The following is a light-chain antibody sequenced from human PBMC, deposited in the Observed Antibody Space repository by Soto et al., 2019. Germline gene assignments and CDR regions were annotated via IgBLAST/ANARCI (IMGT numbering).Light chain of an antibody. J-gene: IGKJ5*01. CDR2: GAS. Sequence: EIVMTQSPATLSVSPGERVTLSCRASQSVSSNLAWYQQKPGQAPRLLMYGASTRANGIPDRFSGSGSGTELTLTISSLQSDDFATYDCQQYNNWPTITFGQGTRLEIK. V-gene: IGKV3-15*01. CDR1: QSVSSN. CDR3: QQYNNWPTIT.